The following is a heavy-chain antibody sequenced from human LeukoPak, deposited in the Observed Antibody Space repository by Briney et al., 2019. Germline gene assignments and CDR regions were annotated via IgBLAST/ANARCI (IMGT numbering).Heavy chain of an antibody. J-gene: IGHJ4*02. Sequence: PSETLSLTCAVYGGSFSGYYWSWIRQPPGKGLEWIGYIYYSGSTNYNPSLKSRVTISVDTSKNQFSLKLSSVTAADTAVYYCARSTLAEGVMITFGGVIGPFDYWGQGTLVTVSS. CDR1: GGSFSGYY. CDR3: ARSTLAEGVMITFGGVIGPFDY. V-gene: IGHV4-59*08. CDR2: IYYSGST. D-gene: IGHD3-16*02.